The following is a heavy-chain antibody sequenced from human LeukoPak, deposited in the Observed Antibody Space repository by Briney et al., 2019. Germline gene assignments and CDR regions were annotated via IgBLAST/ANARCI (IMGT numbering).Heavy chain of an antibody. CDR2: IYYSGST. Sequence: ASETLSLTCTVSGVSISSYYWSWIRQPPGKGLEWIGYIYYSGSTNYNPSLKSRVTISVDTSKNQFSLKLSSVTAADTAVYYCARDRVRGNSNPFFDYWGQGTLVTVSS. V-gene: IGHV4-59*01. CDR3: ARDRVRGNSNPFFDY. CDR1: GVSISSYY. J-gene: IGHJ4*02. D-gene: IGHD4-11*01.